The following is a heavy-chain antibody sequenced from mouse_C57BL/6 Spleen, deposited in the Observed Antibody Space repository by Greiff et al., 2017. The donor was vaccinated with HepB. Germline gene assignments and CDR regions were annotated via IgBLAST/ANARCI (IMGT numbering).Heavy chain of an antibody. CDR3: ARRWDYSNYEAWFAY. CDR1: GYTFTSYW. Sequence: QVQLQQPGAELVKPGASVKLSCKASGYTFTSYWMQWVKQRPGQGLEWIGEIDPSDSYTNYNQKFKGKATLTVDTSSSTAYMQLSSLTSEDSAVYYCARRWDYSNYEAWFAYWGQGTLVTVSA. V-gene: IGHV1-50*01. D-gene: IGHD2-5*01. CDR2: IDPSDSYT. J-gene: IGHJ3*01.